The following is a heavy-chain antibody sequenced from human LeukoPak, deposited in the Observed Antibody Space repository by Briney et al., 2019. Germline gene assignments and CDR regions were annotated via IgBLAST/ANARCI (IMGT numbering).Heavy chain of an antibody. Sequence: ASVKVSCKASGYTFSSYGISWVRQAPGQGLEWVGRINPYNGNTKYVQKFYDRVSMTTDTSTSTAYMELRRLRSGDTAMYYCARGPRYDYDSSVYYFEFWGQGTLVTVSS. V-gene: IGHV1-18*01. CDR1: GYTFSSYG. CDR3: ARGPRYDYDSSVYYFEF. J-gene: IGHJ4*02. D-gene: IGHD3-22*01. CDR2: INPYNGNT.